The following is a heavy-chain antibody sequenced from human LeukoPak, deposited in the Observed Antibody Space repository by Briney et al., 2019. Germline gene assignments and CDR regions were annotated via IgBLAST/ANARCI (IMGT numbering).Heavy chain of an antibody. Sequence: PGGSLRLSCAASGFTFSSYGMHRVREAPGKGLEWVAVIWYDGSNKYYADSVKGRFTISRDNSKNTLYLQMNSLRAEDTAVYYCARDLDTYYDFWSGYYPGDYWGQGTLVTVSS. CDR1: GFTFSSYG. D-gene: IGHD3-3*01. V-gene: IGHV3-33*01. CDR2: IWYDGSNK. CDR3: ARDLDTYYDFWSGYYPGDY. J-gene: IGHJ4*02.